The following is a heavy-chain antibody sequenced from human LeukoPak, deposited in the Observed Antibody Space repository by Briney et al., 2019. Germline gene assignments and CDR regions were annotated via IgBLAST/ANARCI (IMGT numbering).Heavy chain of an antibody. Sequence: GGSLRLSCAACGFTFSSYVMHWDRQAPGKGLEWVAVISYDGSNKYYADSVKGRFTISRDNSKNTLYLQMNSLRAEDTAVYYCAKESWQQLFDFDYWGQGTLFTVSS. CDR2: ISYDGSNK. V-gene: IGHV3-30*18. D-gene: IGHD6-13*01. J-gene: IGHJ4*02. CDR1: GFTFSSYV. CDR3: AKESWQQLFDFDY.